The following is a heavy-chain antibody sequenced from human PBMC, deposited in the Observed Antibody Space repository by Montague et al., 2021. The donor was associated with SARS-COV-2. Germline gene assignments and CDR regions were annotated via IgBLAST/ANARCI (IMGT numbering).Heavy chain of an antibody. D-gene: IGHD6-19*01. Sequence: PALVKPTKTLTLTCTFSGFSLSTSGMCVSWIRQPPGKALEWLARIDWDDDKRYSPSLKTRLTITKDTSKNQAVLTMTNMDPVDTATYYCAREYSSGVYFDYWGQGTLVTVSS. J-gene: IGHJ4*02. CDR3: AREYSSGVYFDY. CDR2: IDWDDDK. CDR1: GFSLSTSGMC. V-gene: IGHV2-70*11.